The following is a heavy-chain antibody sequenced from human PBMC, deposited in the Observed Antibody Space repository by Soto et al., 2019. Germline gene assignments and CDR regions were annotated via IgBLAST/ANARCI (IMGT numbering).Heavy chain of an antibody. V-gene: IGHV1-18*01. CDR1: GYTFTSYG. CDR3: ARDFGWELLPNAFDI. J-gene: IGHJ3*02. D-gene: IGHD1-26*01. Sequence: XSVKVCCKASGYTFTSYGISWVRQAPGQGLEWMGWISAYNGNTNYAQKLQGRVTMTTDTSTSTAYMELRSLRSDDTAVYYCARDFGWELLPNAFDIWGQGTMVTGSS. CDR2: ISAYNGNT.